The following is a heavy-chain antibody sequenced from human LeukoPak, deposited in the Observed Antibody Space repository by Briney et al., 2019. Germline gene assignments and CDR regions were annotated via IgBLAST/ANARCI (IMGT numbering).Heavy chain of an antibody. J-gene: IGHJ3*01. CDR1: YSFTNYW. D-gene: IGHD3-10*01. V-gene: IGHV5-51*01. Sequence: GESLKISCRGYSFTNYWIGWVRQMPGKGLEWVALINYANSDTRYSPSFQGQVIVSVDRSITTAYLELSSLKASDTAMYYCARRVSETGSPLDAWGQGTMVTVSS. CDR2: INYANSDT. CDR3: ARRVSETGSPLDA.